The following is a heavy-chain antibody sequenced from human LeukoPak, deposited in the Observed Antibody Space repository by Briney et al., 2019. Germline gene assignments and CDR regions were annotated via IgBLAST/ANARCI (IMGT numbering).Heavy chain of an antibody. CDR1: GGSISSSSYY. J-gene: IGHJ3*02. V-gene: IGHV4-39*01. D-gene: IGHD3-10*01. CDR2: IYYSGST. CDR3: ARSGVFYGSGSYYLYDAFDI. Sequence: PSETLSLTCTVSGGSISSSSYYWGWIRQPPGKGLEWIGSIYYSGSTYYNPSLKSRVTISVDTSKNQFSLKPSSVTAADTAVYYCARSGVFYGSGSYYLYDAFDIWGQGTMVTVSS.